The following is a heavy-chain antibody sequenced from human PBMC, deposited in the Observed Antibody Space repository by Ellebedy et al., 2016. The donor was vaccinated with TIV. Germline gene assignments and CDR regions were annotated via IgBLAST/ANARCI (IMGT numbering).Heavy chain of an antibody. CDR3: ARDSYDSSGFDC. CDR2: INPSGCST. D-gene: IGHD3-22*01. V-gene: IGHV1-46*01. CDR1: GYTFIGYH. J-gene: IGHJ4*02. Sequence: AASVKVSCKASGYTFIGYHIHWVRQAPGQGLEWMGIINPSGCSTSYAQKFQGRVTMTRDTSTSTVYMELSSLRSEDTAVYYCARDSYDSSGFDCWGQGTLVTVSS.